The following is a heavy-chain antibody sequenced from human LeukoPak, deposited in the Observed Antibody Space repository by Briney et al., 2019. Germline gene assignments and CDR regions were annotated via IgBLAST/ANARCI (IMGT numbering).Heavy chain of an antibody. V-gene: IGHV1-3*04. CDR2: INTGNGNT. J-gene: IGHJ3*02. D-gene: IGHD3-10*01. CDR3: AREALWFGHAFDI. Sequence: ASVKVSCKASGYTFTTYAMRWVRQAPGQRLEWMGWINTGNGNTKYSQKFQGRVTITRDTSASTAYMELSSLRSEDTAVYYCAREALWFGHAFDIWGQGTMVTVSS. CDR1: GYTFTTYA.